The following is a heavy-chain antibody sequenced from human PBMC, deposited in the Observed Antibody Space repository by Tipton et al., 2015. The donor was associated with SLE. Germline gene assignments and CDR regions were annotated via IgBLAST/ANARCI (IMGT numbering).Heavy chain of an antibody. CDR3: ARGSMTWDHEGWFDP. CDR2: IIPIFRTA. Sequence: QSGPEVKQPGSSVKVSCKASGGTFSSYAINWVRQAPGQGLEWMGGIIPIFRTAKYAQKFQGRLTITADDSTTTAYLDLGSLRFDDTAVYYCARGSMTWDHEGWFDPWGQGTLVTVSP. V-gene: IGHV1-69*01. CDR1: GGTFSSYA. J-gene: IGHJ5*02. D-gene: IGHD1-14*01.